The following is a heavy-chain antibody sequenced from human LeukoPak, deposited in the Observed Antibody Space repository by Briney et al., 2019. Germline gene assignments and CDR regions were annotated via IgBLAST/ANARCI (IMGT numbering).Heavy chain of an antibody. J-gene: IGHJ3*02. Sequence: GGALRLSCAAPGCTFISYAISWGRQAPRQGLDLVSAISASGGSTYYADSVKGRFTISRDNSKNTLYLQMNSLRAEDTAVYYCAKDIVITMIVVVIPGAFDIWGQGTMVTVSS. CDR2: ISASGGST. CDR3: AKDIVITMIVVVIPGAFDI. V-gene: IGHV3-23*01. D-gene: IGHD3-22*01. CDR1: GCTFISYA.